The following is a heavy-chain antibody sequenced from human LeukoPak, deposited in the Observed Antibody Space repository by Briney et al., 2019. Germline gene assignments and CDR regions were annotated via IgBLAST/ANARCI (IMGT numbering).Heavy chain of an antibody. J-gene: IGHJ4*02. CDR2: ISGSGGST. V-gene: IGHV3-23*01. CDR1: RFQFSSYA. CDR3: ARGGSDTAMAHDY. Sequence: AGGSLRLSCVASRFQFSSYAMSWVRQAPGKGLEWVSAISGSGGSTYYADSVKGRFTISRDDAKNTLYLQVNSLRAEDTAVYFCARGGSDTAMAHDYWGQGTLVTVSS. D-gene: IGHD5-18*01.